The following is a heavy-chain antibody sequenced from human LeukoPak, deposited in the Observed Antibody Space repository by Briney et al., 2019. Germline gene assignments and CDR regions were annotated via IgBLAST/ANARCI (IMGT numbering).Heavy chain of an antibody. CDR3: ARDGLPGVGATKGYYMDV. V-gene: IGHV1-2*02. CDR1: GYTFTSYA. J-gene: IGHJ6*03. Sequence: ASVKVSCKASGYTFTSYAMHWVRQAPGQRLEWMGWINPNSGGTNYAQKFQGRVTMTRDTSISTAYMELSRLRSDDTAVYYCARDGLPGVGATKGYYMDVWGKGTTVTISS. CDR2: INPNSGGT. D-gene: IGHD1-26*01.